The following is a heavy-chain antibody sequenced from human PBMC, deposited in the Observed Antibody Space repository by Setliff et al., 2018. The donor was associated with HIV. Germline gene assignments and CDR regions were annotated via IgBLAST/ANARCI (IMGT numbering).Heavy chain of an antibody. CDR1: GGTFSSYA. CDR3: ARDRGTYWNERNDAFDI. CDR2: ISAYNGNT. V-gene: IGHV1-18*01. J-gene: IGHJ3*02. Sequence: ASVKVSCKASGGTFSSYAITWVRQAPGQGLEWMGWISAYNGNTNYAQKLQGRVTMTTDTSTSTAYMELRSLRSDDTAVYYCARDRGTYWNERNDAFDIWGQGTMVTVS. D-gene: IGHD1-1*01.